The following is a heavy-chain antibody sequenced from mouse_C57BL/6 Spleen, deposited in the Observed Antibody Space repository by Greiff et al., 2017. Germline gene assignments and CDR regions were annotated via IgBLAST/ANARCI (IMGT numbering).Heavy chain of an antibody. CDR1: GFTFSSYT. Sequence: EVMVVESGGGLVKPGGSLKLSCAASGFTFSSYTMSWVRQTPEKRLEWVAYISGGGGNIYYPDSVKGRFTISRDNAKNTLYLQMSSLRSEDTALYYCARNLEGAMDYWGQGTSVTVSS. CDR2: ISGGGGNI. J-gene: IGHJ4*01. CDR3: ARNLEGAMDY. V-gene: IGHV5-9*01.